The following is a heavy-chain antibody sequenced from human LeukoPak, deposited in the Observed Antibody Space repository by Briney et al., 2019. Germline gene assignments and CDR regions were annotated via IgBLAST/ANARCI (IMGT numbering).Heavy chain of an antibody. CDR3: ARSAFMITFGGEQLDY. Sequence: PSETLSLTCTVSGGSISSGYYWGWIRPPPGKGLEWIGSIYHSGSTYYNPSLKSRLTISVDTSKNQFSLRLSSVTAADTAVYYCARSAFMITFGGEQLDYWGQGTLVTVSS. CDR1: GGSISSGYY. J-gene: IGHJ4*02. V-gene: IGHV4-38-2*02. CDR2: IYHSGST. D-gene: IGHD3-16*01.